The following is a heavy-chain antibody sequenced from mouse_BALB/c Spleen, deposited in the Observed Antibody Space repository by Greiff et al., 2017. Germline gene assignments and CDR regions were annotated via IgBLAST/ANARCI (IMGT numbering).Heavy chain of an antibody. J-gene: IGHJ3*01. V-gene: IGHV3-6*02. Sequence: ESGPGLVKPSQSLSLTCSVTGYSITSGYYWNWIRQFPGNKLEWMGYISYDGSNNYNPSLKNRISITRDTSKNQFFLKLNSVTTEDTATYYCASFYYDYDEFAYWGQGTLVTVSA. D-gene: IGHD2-4*01. CDR2: ISYDGSN. CDR3: ASFYYDYDEFAY. CDR1: GYSITSGYY.